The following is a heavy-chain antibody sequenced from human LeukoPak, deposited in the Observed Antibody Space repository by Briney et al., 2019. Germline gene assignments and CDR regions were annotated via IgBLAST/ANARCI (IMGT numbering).Heavy chain of an antibody. J-gene: IGHJ4*02. CDR1: GVSMDTCCYY. CDR3: ARGRSYGFDFDS. D-gene: IGHD5-18*01. V-gene: IGHV4-61*01. Sequence: SETLSLTCDVSGVSMDTCCYYWTWIRQPPGKGLEWIGYKYYSGSTRYNPSLRSRLTISLDSYKNQFSLRQTSVTAADTAVYYCARGRSYGFDFDSWGPGILVIVSS. CDR2: KYYSGST.